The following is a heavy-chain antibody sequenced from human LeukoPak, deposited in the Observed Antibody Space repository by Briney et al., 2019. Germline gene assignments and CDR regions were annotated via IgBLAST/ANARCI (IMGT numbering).Heavy chain of an antibody. CDR2: IYWDDDK. J-gene: IGHJ5*02. CDR1: GFSLSTSGVG. Sequence: SGPTLVNPTQTLTLTCTFSGFSLSTSGVGVGWIRQPPGKALEWLALIYWDDDKRYSPSLKSRLTITKDTSKNQVVLTMTNMDPVDTATYYCAHIEDYGDYVLRRGWFDPWGQGTLVTVSS. V-gene: IGHV2-5*02. CDR3: AHIEDYGDYVLRRGWFDP. D-gene: IGHD4-17*01.